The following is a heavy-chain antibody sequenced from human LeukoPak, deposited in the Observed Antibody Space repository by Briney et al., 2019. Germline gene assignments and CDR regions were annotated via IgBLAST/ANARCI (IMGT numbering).Heavy chain of an antibody. V-gene: IGHV1-24*01. D-gene: IGHD1-26*01. Sequence: ASVKVSCKVSGYSLTDLSMHWVRQAPGNGLEWMGGFDPEHREAIYAQKFQDRVSMTEDTSTDTAYMELSSLRSEDTAVYYCAAGGIYSLLDYWGQGTLVTVSS. CDR3: AAGGIYSLLDY. J-gene: IGHJ4*02. CDR1: GYSLTDLS. CDR2: FDPEHREA.